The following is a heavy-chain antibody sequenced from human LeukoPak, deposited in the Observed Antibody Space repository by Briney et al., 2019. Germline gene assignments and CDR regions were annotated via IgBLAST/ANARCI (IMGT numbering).Heavy chain of an antibody. CDR1: GFTFSSYA. CDR2: ISGSGGST. V-gene: IGHV3-23*01. D-gene: IGHD1-26*01. Sequence: GGSLRLSCAASGFTFSSYAMSWVRQAPGKGLEWVSAISGSGGSTYYADSVKGRFTISRDNSKSTLYLQMNSLRAEDTAVYYCAKDESGSYGRTFDYWGQGTLVTVSS. CDR3: AKDESGSYGRTFDY. J-gene: IGHJ4*02.